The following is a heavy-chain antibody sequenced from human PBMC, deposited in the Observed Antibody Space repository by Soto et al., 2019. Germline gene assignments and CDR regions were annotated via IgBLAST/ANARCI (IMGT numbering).Heavy chain of an antibody. D-gene: IGHD1-1*01. CDR3: AGPGGVRDQLTG. J-gene: IGHJ4*02. CDR1: GFTFSDSW. CDR2: IKADGSEK. V-gene: IGHV3-7*05. Sequence: EMQLVESGGGLVQTGGSLRLSCAASGFTFSDSWMNWVRQAPGKGLEWVANIKADGSEKYYVDSVKGRFTNSRDNAKNSLYLQMDRVRAEDTAVYYCAGPGGVRDQLTGWGQGTLVTVSS.